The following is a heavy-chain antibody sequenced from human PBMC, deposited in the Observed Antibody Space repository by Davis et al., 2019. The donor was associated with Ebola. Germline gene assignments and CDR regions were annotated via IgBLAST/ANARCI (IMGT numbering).Heavy chain of an antibody. CDR2: ISSSGSTI. D-gene: IGHD3-22*01. Sequence: GGSLRLSCAASGFTFSSYEMNWVRQAPGKGLEWVSYISSSGSTIYYADSVKGRFTISRDNAKNSLYLQMNSLRAEDTAVYYCARAGGHYYDSSGCDYWGQGTLVTVSS. CDR1: GFTFSSYE. CDR3: ARAGGHYYDSSGCDY. J-gene: IGHJ4*02. V-gene: IGHV3-48*03.